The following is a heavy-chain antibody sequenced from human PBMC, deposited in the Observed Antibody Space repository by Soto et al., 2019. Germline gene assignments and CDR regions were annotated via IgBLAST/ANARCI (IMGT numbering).Heavy chain of an antibody. CDR3: ASTRKGNSGYDYYFYGMDV. CDR2: INGGNGNT. D-gene: IGHD5-12*01. J-gene: IGHJ6*02. CDR1: GYTFPNYA. Sequence: QVQLVQSGAEVKKPGASVKVSCEASGYTFPNYAIHWVRQAPGQGLEWMGWINGGNGNTKYSQKIQGRVTITRDTSANTAYMELSSLRSADTSVYYCASTRKGNSGYDYYFYGMDVWGQGPTVTVSS. V-gene: IGHV1-3*01.